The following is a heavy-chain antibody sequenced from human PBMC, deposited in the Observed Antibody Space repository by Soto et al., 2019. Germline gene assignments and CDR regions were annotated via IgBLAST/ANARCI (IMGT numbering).Heavy chain of an antibody. CDR2: IYWSGDE. CDR1: GFSFSTSGVG. J-gene: IGHJ3*01. V-gene: IGHV2-5*01. Sequence: SCPTLVNPTQTRTLTCSFSGFSFSTSGVGVGWVRQPPGKALEWLALIYWSGDEHYRPSLKSRLTITKDTSKNQVVLIMTNMDPVYTATYYCARGLATLPVFALDVWGQGTTVTVSS. CDR3: ARGLATLPVFALDV. D-gene: IGHD6-6*01.